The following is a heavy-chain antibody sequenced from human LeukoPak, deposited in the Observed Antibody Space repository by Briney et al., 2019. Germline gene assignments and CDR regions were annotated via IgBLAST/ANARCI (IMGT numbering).Heavy chain of an antibody. CDR3: ARWDYGGNSGWFDP. Sequence: SVKVSCKASGGTFSSYAISWVRQAPGQGLEWMGRIIPILGIANYAQKFQGRVTITADKSTSTAYMELSSLRSEDTAVYYCARWDYGGNSGWFDPWGQGTLVTVSS. CDR1: GGTFSSYA. CDR2: IIPILGIA. V-gene: IGHV1-69*04. D-gene: IGHD4-23*01. J-gene: IGHJ5*02.